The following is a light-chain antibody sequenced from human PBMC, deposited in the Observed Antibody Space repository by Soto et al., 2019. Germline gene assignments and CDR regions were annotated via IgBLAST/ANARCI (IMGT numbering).Light chain of an antibody. J-gene: IGLJ2*01. CDR3: GTWDSSLSVEV. V-gene: IGLV1-51*01. CDR2: DNN. CDR1: SSNIGNNY. Sequence: QSVLTQPPSVSAAPGQKVTISCSGSSSNIGNNYVSWYQQLPGTAPKLLIYDNNKRPSGIPDRLSGSKSGTSATLGITGLQTGDEADYYCGTWDSSLSVEVFGGGTKVTVL.